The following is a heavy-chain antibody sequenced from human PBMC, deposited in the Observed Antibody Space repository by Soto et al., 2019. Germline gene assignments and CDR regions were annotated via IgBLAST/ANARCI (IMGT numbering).Heavy chain of an antibody. CDR3: SSVRLSIGVNYAIDV. V-gene: IGHV3-30*14. CDR1: GFTFSDYV. Sequence: QVRLVESGGGVVQPGTSLRLSCAASGFTFSDYVIHWVRQAAGKGLEWVASMTYDGATEYYADSVKGRFTMSRYNSKRARSLQMNSLRPDATAVYYCSSVRLSIGVNYAIDVWGQGTTVTVSS. CDR2: MTYDGATE. D-gene: IGHD3-3*02. J-gene: IGHJ3*01.